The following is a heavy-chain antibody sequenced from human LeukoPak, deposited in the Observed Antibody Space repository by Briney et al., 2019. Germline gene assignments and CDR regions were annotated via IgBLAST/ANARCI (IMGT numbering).Heavy chain of an antibody. CDR3: ARDRSTSCCHYYYYYMDV. J-gene: IGHJ6*03. CDR2: IKQDGSEK. V-gene: IGHV3-7*01. CDR1: GLTFSINS. D-gene: IGHD2-2*01. Sequence: GGSLRLSCVASGLTFSINSMSWVRQAPGKGLEWVANIKQDGSEKYYVDSVKGRFTISRDNAKNSLYLQMNSLRAEDTAVYYCARDRSTSCCHYYYYYMDVWGKGTTVTVSS.